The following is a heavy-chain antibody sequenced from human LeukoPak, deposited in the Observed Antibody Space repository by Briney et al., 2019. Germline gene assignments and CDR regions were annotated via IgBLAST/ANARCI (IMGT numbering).Heavy chain of an antibody. CDR1: GYTFTSYG. V-gene: IGHV1-18*01. D-gene: IGHD1-7*01. CDR2: ISAYNGNT. Sequence: ASVKVSCKASGYTFTSYGISWVRQAPGQGLEWMGWISAYNGNTNYAQKLQGRVTMTTDTSTSTAYMELRSLRSDDTAVYYCARAPPLELRDYYYMDVWGKGTTVTVSS. J-gene: IGHJ6*03. CDR3: ARAPPLELRDYYYMDV.